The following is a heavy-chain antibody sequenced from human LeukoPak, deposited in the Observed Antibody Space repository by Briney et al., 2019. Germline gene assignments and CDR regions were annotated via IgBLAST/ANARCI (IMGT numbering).Heavy chain of an antibody. J-gene: IGHJ4*02. V-gene: IGHV4-39*07. CDR3: ARGDYDSSGYLYYFDP. D-gene: IGHD3-22*01. Sequence: PSETLSLTCTVSGGSISSSSYYWGWIRQPPGKGLEWIGSIYYSGNTYYNPSLKSRVTISVDTATNQFSLKVRSVTAADTAVYYCARGDYDSSGYLYYFDPWGQGTPVTVSS. CDR1: GGSISSSSYY. CDR2: IYYSGNT.